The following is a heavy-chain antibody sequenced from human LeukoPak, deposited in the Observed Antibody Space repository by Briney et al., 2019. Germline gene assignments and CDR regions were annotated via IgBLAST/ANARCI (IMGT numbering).Heavy chain of an antibody. J-gene: IGHJ4*02. CDR1: GFTFDDYA. CDR2: ITWDGGST. Sequence: GGSLRLSCAASGFTFDDYAMHWVRQGPGKGLEWVSLITWDGGSTYYADSVKGRFTISRDNSKNTLYLQMNSLRAEDTAVYYCAKDCPDSSGYCLDYWGQGTLVTVSS. CDR3: AKDCPDSSGYCLDY. D-gene: IGHD3-22*01. V-gene: IGHV3-43D*03.